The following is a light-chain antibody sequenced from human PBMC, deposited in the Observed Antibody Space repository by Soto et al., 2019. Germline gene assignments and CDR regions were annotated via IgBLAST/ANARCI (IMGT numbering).Light chain of an antibody. V-gene: IGKV3-15*01. J-gene: IGKJ1*01. CDR2: GAS. CDR1: QSVSSN. Sequence: EIVMTQSPAPLSVSPAERATLSCRSSQSVSSNLAWYQQKPGQAPRLIIYGASTRATGIPARFSGSWSGTEFTLTISRLEPEDFPVYYCQQYGGSPATFGQGTKVDIK. CDR3: QQYGGSPAT.